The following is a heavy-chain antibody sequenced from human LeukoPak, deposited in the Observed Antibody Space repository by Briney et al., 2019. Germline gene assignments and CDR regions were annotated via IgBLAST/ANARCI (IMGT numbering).Heavy chain of an antibody. J-gene: IGHJ4*02. CDR2: MNPNSGNT. D-gene: IGHD6-19*01. Sequence: ASVKVSCKASGYTFTSYDINWVRQATGQGLEWMGWMNPNSGNTGYAQKFQGRVTMTRNTSISTAYMELGSLRSEDTAVYYCARVGIAVAGTYYFDYWGQGTLVTVSS. CDR3: ARVGIAVAGTYYFDY. CDR1: GYTFTSYD. V-gene: IGHV1-8*01.